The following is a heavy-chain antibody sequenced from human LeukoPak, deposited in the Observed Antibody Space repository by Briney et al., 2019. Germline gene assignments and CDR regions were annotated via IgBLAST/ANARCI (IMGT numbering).Heavy chain of an antibody. Sequence: PSETLTLTCTVSGNSISDYYWSWLRQPPGKGLEWLGYIYYVGNTNYNPSLKSRVTISVDTYKKQFSLNLSSVTAADTAVYYCARVGGTINWELDYWGQGALVTVSS. D-gene: IGHD5-24*01. J-gene: IGHJ4*02. CDR3: ARVGGTINWELDY. V-gene: IGHV4-59*01. CDR1: GNSISDYY. CDR2: IYYVGNT.